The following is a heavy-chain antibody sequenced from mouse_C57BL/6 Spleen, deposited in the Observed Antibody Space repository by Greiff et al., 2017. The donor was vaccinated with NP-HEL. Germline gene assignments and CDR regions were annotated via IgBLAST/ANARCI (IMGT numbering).Heavy chain of an antibody. Sequence: VQLQQSGTVLARPGASVKMSCKTSGYTFTSYWMHWVKQRPGQGLEWIGAIYPGNSDTSYNQKFKGKAKLTAVTSASTAYMELSSLTNEDSAVYYCTEAYGSRDYFDYWGQGTTLTVSS. CDR2: IYPGNSDT. CDR1: GYTFTSYW. J-gene: IGHJ2*01. D-gene: IGHD1-1*01. V-gene: IGHV1-5*01. CDR3: TEAYGSRDYFDY.